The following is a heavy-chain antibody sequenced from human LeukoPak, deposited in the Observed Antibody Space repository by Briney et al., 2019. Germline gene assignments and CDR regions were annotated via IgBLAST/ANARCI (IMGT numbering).Heavy chain of an antibody. CDR3: AKDRPITMVRGAPDY. CDR1: GFTFDDYA. J-gene: IGHJ4*02. V-gene: IGHV3-9*01. D-gene: IGHD3-10*01. CDR2: ISWNSGSI. Sequence: GGSLRLSCAASGFTFDDYAMHWVRQAPGKGLEWVSGISWNSGSIGYADSVKGRFTISRDNAKNSLYLQMNSLRAEDTAVYYCAKDRPITMVRGAPDYWGQGTLVTVSS.